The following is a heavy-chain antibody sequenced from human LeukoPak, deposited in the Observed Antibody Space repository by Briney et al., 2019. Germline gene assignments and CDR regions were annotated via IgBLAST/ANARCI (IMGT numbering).Heavy chain of an antibody. CDR2: ISWNSGSI. J-gene: IGHJ4*02. Sequence: GRSLRLSCAASGFTFDDYAMHWVREAPGKGLGWASGISWNSGSIGYADSVKGRFTISRDNAKNSLYLQMNSLSAEDTALYYCATVIRPNWGAFDYWGQRTLVTVSS. V-gene: IGHV3-9*01. CDR3: ATVIRPNWGAFDY. CDR1: GFTFDDYA. D-gene: IGHD7-27*01.